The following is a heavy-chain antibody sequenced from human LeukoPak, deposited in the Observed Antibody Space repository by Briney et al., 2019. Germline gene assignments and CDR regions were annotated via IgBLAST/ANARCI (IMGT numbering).Heavy chain of an antibody. D-gene: IGHD3-10*02. Sequence: GGSLRLSCAASGFTFSSYGMHWVRQAPGKGLEWVAYIQYDGSNQQYADSVKGRFSISRDRSKNIPYLQMNSLRAEDTAVYYCAELGITMIGGVWGKGTTVTISS. CDR3: AELGITMIGGV. V-gene: IGHV3-30*02. J-gene: IGHJ6*04. CDR2: IQYDGSNQ. CDR1: GFTFSSYG.